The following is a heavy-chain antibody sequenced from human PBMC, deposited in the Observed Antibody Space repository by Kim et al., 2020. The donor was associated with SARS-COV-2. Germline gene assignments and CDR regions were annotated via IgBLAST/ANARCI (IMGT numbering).Heavy chain of an antibody. J-gene: IGHJ3*01. V-gene: IGHV4-39*07. Sequence: GSLRLSCTVSGCFISSSSFYWVWHRQGPGLGLVSIGTICASGGTYYTPSVKGRVTISGDTSKNPFYLQLNSLTAEDTAVYYCAKDPTGNTDFEGWG. CDR3: AKDPTGNTDFEG. CDR2: ICASGGT. CDR1: GCFISSSSFY. D-gene: IGHD7-27*01.